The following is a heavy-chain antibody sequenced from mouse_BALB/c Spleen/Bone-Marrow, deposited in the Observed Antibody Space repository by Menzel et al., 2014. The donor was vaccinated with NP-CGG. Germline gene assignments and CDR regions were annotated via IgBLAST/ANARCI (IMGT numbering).Heavy chain of an antibody. J-gene: IGHJ3*01. CDR3: ARTYYRYDVPWFAY. Sequence: EVQLQQSGAELVKPGASVKLSCTASGFDIKDTYMHWVKQRPEQGLEWIGRIDPANGNTKYDPKFQGKATITADTSSNTAYLQLSSLTSEDTAVYYCARTYYRYDVPWFAYWGQGTLVTVSA. D-gene: IGHD2-14*01. V-gene: IGHV14-3*02. CDR2: IDPANGNT. CDR1: GFDIKDTY.